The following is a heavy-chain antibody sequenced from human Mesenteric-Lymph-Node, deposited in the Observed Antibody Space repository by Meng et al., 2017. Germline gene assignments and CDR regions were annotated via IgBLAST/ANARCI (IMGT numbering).Heavy chain of an antibody. CDR1: GFSITSVYF. CDR2: INHSGIT. Sequence: SCTISGFSITSVYFWVCLRQSPGKGLEWIGSINHSGITYYNPSLKSRVSISVDTSKNKFSLRLTSVAAADTAVYHCATLSDNWNYYVYYFDFWGQGTPVTVSS. V-gene: IGHV4-38-2*02. D-gene: IGHD1-7*01. J-gene: IGHJ4*02. CDR3: ATLSDNWNYYVYYFDF.